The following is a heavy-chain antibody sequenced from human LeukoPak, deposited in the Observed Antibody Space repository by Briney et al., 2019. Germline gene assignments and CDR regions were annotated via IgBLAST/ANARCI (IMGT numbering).Heavy chain of an antibody. V-gene: IGHV3-15*01. CDR3: TTEGRGY. Sequence: PGGSLRLSCAASGFTFSDAWLSWVRQAPGKGLEWVGRIKSKTDGETIDYAAPVKGRFTISRDDSGKTLYLQMNTLKTEDTAVYYCTTEGRGYWGQGTLVTVSS. CDR2: IKSKTDGETI. J-gene: IGHJ4*02. CDR1: GFTFSDAW.